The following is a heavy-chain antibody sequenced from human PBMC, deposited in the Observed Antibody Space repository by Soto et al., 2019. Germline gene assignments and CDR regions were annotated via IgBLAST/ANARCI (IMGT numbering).Heavy chain of an antibody. D-gene: IGHD5-12*01. Sequence: SVKVSCKASGGTFSSYAISWVRQAPGQGLEWMGGIIPIFGTANYAQKFQGRVTITADESTSTAYMELSSLRSEDTAVYYCARDAGDGYNFHYYYGMDVWGQGTTVTVSS. V-gene: IGHV1-69*13. J-gene: IGHJ6*02. CDR2: IIPIFGTA. CDR3: ARDAGDGYNFHYYYGMDV. CDR1: GGTFSSYA.